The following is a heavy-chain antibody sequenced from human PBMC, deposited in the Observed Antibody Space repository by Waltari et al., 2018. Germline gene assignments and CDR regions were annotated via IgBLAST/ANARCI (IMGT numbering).Heavy chain of an antibody. CDR2: ISYDGSNK. Sequence: QVQLVESGGGVVQPGRSLRLPCAASGFTFSCYGMNRVRQAPGKGLEWVAFISYDGSNKYYADSVKGRFTISRDNSKNTLYLQMNSLRAEDTAVYYCAKGGGKSYFDYWGQGTLVTVSS. J-gene: IGHJ4*02. CDR3: AKGGGKSYFDY. CDR1: GFTFSCYG. V-gene: IGHV3-30*18.